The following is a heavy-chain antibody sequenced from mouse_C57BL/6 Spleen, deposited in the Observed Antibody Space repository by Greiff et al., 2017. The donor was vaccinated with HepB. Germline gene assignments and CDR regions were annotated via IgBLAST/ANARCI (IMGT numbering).Heavy chain of an antibody. J-gene: IGHJ1*03. Sequence: EVQLQESGPELVKPGDSVKISCKASGYSFTGYFMNWVMQSHGKSLEWIGRINPYNGDTFYNQKFKGKATLTVDKSSSTAHMELRSLTSEDSAVYYCARAYYSNYWYFDVWGTGTTVTVSS. CDR3: ARAYYSNYWYFDV. D-gene: IGHD2-5*01. V-gene: IGHV1-20*01. CDR1: GYSFTGYF. CDR2: INPYNGDT.